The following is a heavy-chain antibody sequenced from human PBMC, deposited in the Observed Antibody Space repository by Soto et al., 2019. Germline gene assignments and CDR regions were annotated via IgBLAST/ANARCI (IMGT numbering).Heavy chain of an antibody. CDR3: AKRRGVGLTRSSLDY. V-gene: IGHV1-46*02. CDR2: IDPSGGDT. CDR1: GYTFNRHY. D-gene: IGHD1-26*01. Sequence: QVQLVQSGAEVRKPGASVKVSCKASGYTFNRHYIQWVRQAPGQGLEWMGMIDPSGGDTNYAKKSQGSVTLTSDTSTSTVYIELSSLRSEDTAVYYCAKRRGVGLTRSSLDYWGPGTLVIVSS. J-gene: IGHJ4*02.